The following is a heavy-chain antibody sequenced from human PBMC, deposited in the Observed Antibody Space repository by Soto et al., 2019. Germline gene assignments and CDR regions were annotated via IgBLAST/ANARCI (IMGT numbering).Heavy chain of an antibody. J-gene: IGHJ6*02. CDR2: IIPLFGTT. Sequence: QVQVVQSGVEVRRPGSSVKVSCKASGDTFKNCVISWVRQAPGQGLEWMGGIIPLFGTTEFAQRFQGRLTITTDESTTTAYMELRSLRSEDTATYYCAAELGFGKLSVVWGQGTKVIVSS. V-gene: IGHV1-69*01. CDR1: GDTFKNCV. D-gene: IGHD3-10*01. CDR3: AAELGFGKLSVV.